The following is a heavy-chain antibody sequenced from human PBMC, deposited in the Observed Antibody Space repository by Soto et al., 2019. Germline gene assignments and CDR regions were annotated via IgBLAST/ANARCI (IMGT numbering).Heavy chain of an antibody. Sequence: EVQLVESGGGLVKPGGSLRLSCAASGFTFSSYSMNWVRQAPGKGLEWVLSISSSGSYIYYADSVKGRFTVSRDNAKNSLYLQMNSHRAENTAVYYCARDRSDYGDYDYWGQGTLVTVSS. J-gene: IGHJ4*02. CDR3: ARDRSDYGDYDY. V-gene: IGHV3-21*01. D-gene: IGHD4-17*01. CDR2: ISSSGSYI. CDR1: GFTFSSYS.